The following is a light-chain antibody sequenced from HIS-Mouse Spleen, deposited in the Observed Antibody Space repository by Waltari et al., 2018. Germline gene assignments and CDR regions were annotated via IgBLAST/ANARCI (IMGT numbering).Light chain of an antibody. CDR3: QSADSSGTGWV. V-gene: IGLV3-25*03. CDR1: ALPKQY. Sequence: SYELTQPPSVSVSPGQTARITCSGDALPKQYAYWYQQKPGQAPGLGIYKDSERPPGFPERFSGSSSGTTVTLTISGVQAEDEADYYCQSADSSGTGWVFGGGTKLTVL. J-gene: IGLJ3*02. CDR2: KDS.